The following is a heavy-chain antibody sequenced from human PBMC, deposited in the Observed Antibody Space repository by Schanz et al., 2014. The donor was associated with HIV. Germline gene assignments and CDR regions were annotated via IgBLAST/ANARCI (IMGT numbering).Heavy chain of an antibody. CDR3: ANTEFPYSSSSDYYYGMDV. CDR1: GFTFSSYG. D-gene: IGHD6-6*01. CDR2: IWHDGSSK. Sequence: QVQVVESGGGVVQPGRSLRLSCAASGFTFSSYGMHWVRQAPGKGLEWVAVIWHDGSSKYYADSVKGRFTISRDNSKNTLYLQMNSLRVEDTAVYYCANTEFPYSSSSDYYYGMDVWGQGTTVTVSS. J-gene: IGHJ6*02. V-gene: IGHV3-33*06.